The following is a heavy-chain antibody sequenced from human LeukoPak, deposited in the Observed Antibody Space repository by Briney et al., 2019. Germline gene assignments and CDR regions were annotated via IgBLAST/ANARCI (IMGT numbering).Heavy chain of an antibody. D-gene: IGHD3/OR15-3a*01. Sequence: GGSLRLSCAASGFSFGSYEMNWVRQAPGKGLEWVSYVSSSASTIYYADSVKSRFTISRDNAKNSLYLQMNSLRAEDTGVYYCASISGGLGLAPGHWGQGTLVTVSS. CDR2: VSSSASTI. CDR1: GFSFGSYE. CDR3: ASISGGLGLAPGH. V-gene: IGHV3-48*03. J-gene: IGHJ4*02.